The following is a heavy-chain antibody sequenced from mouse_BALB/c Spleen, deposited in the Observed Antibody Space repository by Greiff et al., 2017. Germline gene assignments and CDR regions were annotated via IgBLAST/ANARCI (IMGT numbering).Heavy chain of an antibody. Sequence: EVQLVESGGGLVQPGGSRKLSCAASGFTFSSFGMHWVRQAPEKGLEWVAYISSGSSTIYYADTVKGRFTISRDNPTNTLFLQMTSLRSEDTAMYYCARGGHGDYYAMDYWGQGTSVTVSS. V-gene: IGHV5-17*02. J-gene: IGHJ4*01. CDR2: ISSGSSTI. D-gene: IGHD1-2*01. CDR3: ARGGHGDYYAMDY. CDR1: GFTFSSFG.